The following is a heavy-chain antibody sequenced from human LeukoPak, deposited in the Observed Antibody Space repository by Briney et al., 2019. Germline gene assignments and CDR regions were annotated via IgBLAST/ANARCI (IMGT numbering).Heavy chain of an antibody. V-gene: IGHV3-21*01. J-gene: IGHJ4*02. Sequence: GGSPRLSCAASGFTFSSYSMNWVRQAPGKGLEWVSSISSSSSYIYYADSVKGRFTISRDNAKNSLYLQMNSLRAEDTAVYYCARVTGDYGGNSADYWGQGTLVTVSS. CDR3: ARVTGDYGGNSADY. CDR2: ISSSSSYI. CDR1: GFTFSSYS. D-gene: IGHD4-23*01.